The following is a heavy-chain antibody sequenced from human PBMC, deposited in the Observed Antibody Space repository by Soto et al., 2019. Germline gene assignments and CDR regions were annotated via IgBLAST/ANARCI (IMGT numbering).Heavy chain of an antibody. V-gene: IGHV5-10-1*01. CDR2: IDPSDSYT. D-gene: IGHD6-6*01. CDR3: ARQELTYSSSAGVDY. Sequence: GESVKISCXGSGYSFTSYWISWVRQMPGKGLEWMGRIDPSDSYTNYSPSFQGHATISADKSISTAYLQWSSLKASDTAMYYCARQELTYSSSAGVDYWGQGTLVTVSS. J-gene: IGHJ4*02. CDR1: GYSFTSYW.